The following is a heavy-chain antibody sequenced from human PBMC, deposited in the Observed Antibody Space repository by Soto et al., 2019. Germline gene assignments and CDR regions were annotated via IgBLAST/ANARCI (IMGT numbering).Heavy chain of an antibody. Sequence: ETLSLTCTVSGGSINSDYWSWIRQSPGKGLEWIGYVFFSGSTNYNHSFKSRVTISVDTSKNQIYLRVTSVTAADTAVYYCARGRRMYNWIXWGQGTLVTVSX. CDR1: GGSINSDY. CDR3: ARGRRMYNWIX. D-gene: IGHD1-20*01. V-gene: IGHV4-59*01. J-gene: IGHJ4*02. CDR2: VFFSGST.